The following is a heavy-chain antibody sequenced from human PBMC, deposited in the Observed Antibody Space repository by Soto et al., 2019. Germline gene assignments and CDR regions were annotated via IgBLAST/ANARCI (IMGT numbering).Heavy chain of an antibody. D-gene: IGHD6-13*01. Sequence: ASVKVSCKASGYTFTRCGITWVRQAPGQGLEWMGWINAYNGNTNYAQKLQGRVSMTTDTSMSTAYMELRSLRYDDTAVYYCARASSSEYYYYGMDVWGQGTTVTVSS. CDR2: INAYNGNT. J-gene: IGHJ6*02. V-gene: IGHV1-18*04. CDR3: ARASSSEYYYYGMDV. CDR1: GYTFTRCG.